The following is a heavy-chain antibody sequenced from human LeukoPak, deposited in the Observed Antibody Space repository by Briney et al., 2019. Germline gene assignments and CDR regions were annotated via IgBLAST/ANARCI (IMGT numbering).Heavy chain of an antibody. V-gene: IGHV3-30*04. CDR1: GFTFSSYA. D-gene: IGHD3-22*01. CDR2: ISYDGSNK. CDR3: ARHVVAVGFDY. J-gene: IGHJ4*02. Sequence: PGGSLRLSCAASGFTFSSYAMHWVRQAPGKGLEWVAVISYDGSNKYYADSVKGRITISRDNAKNSLYLQMNSLRAEDTAVYYCARHVVAVGFDYWGQGTLVTVSS.